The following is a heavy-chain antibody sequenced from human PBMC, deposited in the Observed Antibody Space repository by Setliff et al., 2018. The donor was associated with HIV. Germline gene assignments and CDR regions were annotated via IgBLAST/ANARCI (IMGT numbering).Heavy chain of an antibody. CDR3: ARRRPPPSGSYSKYYMDV. D-gene: IGHD1-26*01. CDR1: GASISDSKYY. CDR2: IHYSGTT. V-gene: IGHV4-39*01. Sequence: TSETLSLTCTVSGASISDSKYYWGWIRQPPGKGLEWIGNIHYSGTTYYNPSLRSRVTISIDTSKTQFSLKVSSVTAADTAVYYCARRRPPPSGSYSKYYMDVWGKGTTVTVSS. J-gene: IGHJ6*03.